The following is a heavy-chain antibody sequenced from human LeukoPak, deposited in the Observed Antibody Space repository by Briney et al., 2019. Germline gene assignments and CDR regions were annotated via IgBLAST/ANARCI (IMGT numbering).Heavy chain of an antibody. D-gene: IGHD3-22*01. J-gene: IGHJ4*02. CDR3: ASSTGGYYDSSGFLVAY. CDR2: IIPIFGTA. Sequence: SVKVSCKASGGTFSSHAISWVRQAPGQGLEWMGGIIPIFGTANYAQKFQGRVTITADESTGTAYMELSSLRSEDTAVYYCASSTGGYYDSSGFLVAYWGQGTLVTVSS. V-gene: IGHV1-69*13. CDR1: GGTFSSHA.